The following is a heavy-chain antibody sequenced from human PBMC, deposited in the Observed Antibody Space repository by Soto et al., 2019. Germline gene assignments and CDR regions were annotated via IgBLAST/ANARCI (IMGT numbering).Heavy chain of an antibody. J-gene: IGHJ6*02. Sequence: PGELLKCSCTGSGYSFTSYWITWVRQMPGKGLVWMGRIDPSDSYTNYSPSFQGHVTISADKSISTAYLQWSSLKASDTAMYYCASRIPYSSSPYYYYYGMDVWGQGTTVTVSS. V-gene: IGHV5-10-1*01. D-gene: IGHD6-6*01. CDR3: ASRIPYSSSPYYYYYGMDV. CDR1: GYSFTSYW. CDR2: IDPSDSYT.